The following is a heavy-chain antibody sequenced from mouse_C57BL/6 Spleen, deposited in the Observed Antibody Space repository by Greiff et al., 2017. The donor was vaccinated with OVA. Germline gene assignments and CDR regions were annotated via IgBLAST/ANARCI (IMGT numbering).Heavy chain of an antibody. J-gene: IGHJ4*01. V-gene: IGHV1-50*01. Sequence: QVHVKQPGAELVKPGASVKLSCKASGYTFTSYWMQWVKQRPGQGLEWIGEIDPSDSYTNYNQKFKGKATLTVDTSSSTAYMQLSSLTSEDSAVYYCARWELYYYAMDYWGQGTSVTVSS. CDR3: ARWELYYYAMDY. CDR2: IDPSDSYT. CDR1: GYTFTSYW. D-gene: IGHD4-1*01.